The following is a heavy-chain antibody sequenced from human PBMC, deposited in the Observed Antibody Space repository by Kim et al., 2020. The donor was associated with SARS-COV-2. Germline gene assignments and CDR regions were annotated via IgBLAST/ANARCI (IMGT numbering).Heavy chain of an antibody. Sequence: GGSLRLSCIASGFSFSDHYMDWVRQAPGKGLEWIGRIRDTGNRFPTEYAASVRGRFTISRDDSKNSLFLQMSSLKTEDTAVYYCARDRDGAGTDWGRGTLVTVSS. CDR1: GFSFSDHY. CDR3: ARDRDGAGTD. D-gene: IGHD6-19*01. J-gene: IGHJ4*02. CDR2: IRDTGNRFPT. V-gene: IGHV3-72*01.